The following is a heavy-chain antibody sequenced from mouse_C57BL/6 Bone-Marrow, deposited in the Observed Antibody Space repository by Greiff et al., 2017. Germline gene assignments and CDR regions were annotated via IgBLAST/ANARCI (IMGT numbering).Heavy chain of an antibody. Sequence: VQRVESGAELARPGASVKLSCKASGYTFTSYGISWVKQRTGQGLEWIGEIYPRSGNTYYNEKFKGKATLTADKSSSTAYMELRSLTSEDSAVYFCARFPIYYYGSAWFAYWGQGTLVTVSA. CDR3: ARFPIYYYGSAWFAY. J-gene: IGHJ3*01. D-gene: IGHD1-1*01. CDR1: GYTFTSYG. V-gene: IGHV1-81*01. CDR2: IYPRSGNT.